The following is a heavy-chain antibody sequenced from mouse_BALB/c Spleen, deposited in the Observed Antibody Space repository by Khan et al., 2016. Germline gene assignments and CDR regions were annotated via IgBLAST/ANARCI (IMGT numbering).Heavy chain of an antibody. CDR2: INPDSYTI. CDR3: ARAGYYGYLAY. CDR1: GFDFSRYW. Sequence: EVKLLESGGGLVHLGGSLKLSCAASGFDFSRYWMSWVRQAPGKGLEWIGEINPDSYTINYTPSLKDKFIISRDNAKNTLYLQMSKVRSEDTALYYCARAGYYGYLAYWGQGTLVTVSA. V-gene: IGHV4-1*02. D-gene: IGHD1-1*01. J-gene: IGHJ3*01.